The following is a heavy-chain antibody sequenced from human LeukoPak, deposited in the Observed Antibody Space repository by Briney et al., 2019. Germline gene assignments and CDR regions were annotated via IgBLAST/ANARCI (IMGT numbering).Heavy chain of an antibody. J-gene: IGHJ1*01. CDR3: AGDANPWAVTNRYFQH. V-gene: IGHV3-21*01. CDR1: GFTFSSYS. D-gene: IGHD4-17*01. CDR2: ISSSSSYI. Sequence: GRSLRLSCAASGFTFSSYSMNWVRQAPGKGLEWVSSISSSSSYIYYADSVKGRFTISRDNAKNSLYLQMNSLRAEDTAVYYCAGDANPWAVTNRYFQHWGQGTLVTVSS.